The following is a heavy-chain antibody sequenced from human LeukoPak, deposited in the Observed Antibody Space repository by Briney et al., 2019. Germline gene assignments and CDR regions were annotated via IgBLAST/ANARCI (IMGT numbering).Heavy chain of an antibody. CDR3: ARLCSGGSCYAFDI. J-gene: IGHJ3*02. V-gene: IGHV3-21*01. D-gene: IGHD2-15*01. CDR1: GFTFSSYS. CDR2: ISSSSSYI. Sequence: PGGYLRLSCAASGFTFSSYSMNWVRQAPGKGLEWVSSISSSSSYIYYADSVKGRFTISRDNAKNSLYLQMNSLRAEDTAVYCCARLCSGGSCYAFDIWGQGTMVTVSS.